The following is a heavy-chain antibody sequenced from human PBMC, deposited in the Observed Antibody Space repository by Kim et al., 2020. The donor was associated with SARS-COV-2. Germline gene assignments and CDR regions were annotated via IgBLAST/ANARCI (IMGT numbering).Heavy chain of an antibody. CDR3: AREDEEAEGEGSLYYYYGMDV. Sequence: GGSLRLSCAASGFTFSSYGMHWVRQAPGKGLEWVAVIWYDGSNKYYADSVKGRFTISRDNSKNTLYLQMNSLRAEDTAVYYCAREDEEAEGEGSLYYYYGMDVWGQGTTVTVSS. J-gene: IGHJ6*02. V-gene: IGHV3-33*01. CDR2: IWYDGSNK. CDR1: GFTFSSYG.